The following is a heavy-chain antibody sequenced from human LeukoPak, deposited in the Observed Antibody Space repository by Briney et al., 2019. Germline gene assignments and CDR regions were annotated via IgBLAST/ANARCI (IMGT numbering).Heavy chain of an antibody. Sequence: ASVKVSCKASGGTSSSYAISWVRQAPGQGLEWMGGIIPIFGTANYAQKFQGRVTITADESTSTAYMELSSLRSEDTAVYYCARDNPSGSYFDYWGQGTLVTVSS. D-gene: IGHD1-26*01. CDR2: IIPIFGTA. CDR1: GGTSSSYA. CDR3: ARDNPSGSYFDY. V-gene: IGHV1-69*13. J-gene: IGHJ4*02.